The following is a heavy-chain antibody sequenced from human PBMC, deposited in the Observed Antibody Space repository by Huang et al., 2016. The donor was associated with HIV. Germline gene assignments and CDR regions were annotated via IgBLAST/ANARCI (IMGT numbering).Heavy chain of an antibody. Sequence: QVQMVQSGAEVKKPGASVKVSCKASGYIFKSYGITWVRQAPGQGLEWMGMINTYNGNTNYPQKFQGRVTMTTDTSTSTAYMELRGLRSNDTAVYFCARQGFGRRDAFDIWGQGTFVTVS. J-gene: IGHJ3*02. CDR2: INTYNGNT. D-gene: IGHD3-10*01. CDR3: ARQGFGRRDAFDI. V-gene: IGHV1-18*01. CDR1: GYIFKSYG.